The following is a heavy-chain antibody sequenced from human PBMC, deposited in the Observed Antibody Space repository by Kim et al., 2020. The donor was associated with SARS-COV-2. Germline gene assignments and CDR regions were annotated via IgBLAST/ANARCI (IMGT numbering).Heavy chain of an antibody. J-gene: IGHJ1*01. CDR2: INHNVTR. CDR1: GGSFSGYY. D-gene: IGHD2-21*01. V-gene: IGHV4-34*01. Sequence: SETLSLTCAVYGGSFSGYYWNWIRPSPRTGLEGIGEINHNVTRRYNPSPQSRVSMSVDTSTNQFSLNLKSVPAADSAAYYCARAKFRDF. CDR3: ARAKFRDF.